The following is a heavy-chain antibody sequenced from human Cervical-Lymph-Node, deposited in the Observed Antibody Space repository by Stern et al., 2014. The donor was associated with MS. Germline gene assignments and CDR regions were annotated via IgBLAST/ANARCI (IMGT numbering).Heavy chain of an antibody. CDR1: GFSLNTDGVA. V-gene: IGHV2-5*02. J-gene: IGHJ4*02. Sequence: QITLKESGPALVKPTQSLTLTCTFSGFSLNTDGVAVGWMRQPPGKAPEWLAVILWDDEKKYSPSLQTRLAISMDTSKNQVVLNMANMDPLDTGTYYCAHRRTAFYFFDYWGQGILVTVSS. CDR3: AHRRTAFYFFDY. CDR2: ILWDDEK. D-gene: IGHD3-10*01.